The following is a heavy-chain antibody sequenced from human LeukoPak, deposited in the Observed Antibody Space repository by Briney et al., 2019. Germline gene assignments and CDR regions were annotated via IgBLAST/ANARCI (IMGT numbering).Heavy chain of an antibody. CDR1: GGSFSGYY. Sequence: SETLSLTCAVYGGSFSGYYWSWIRQPPGKGLEWIGSIYYSGSTYYNPSLKSRVTISVDTSKNQFSLKLSSVTAADTAVYYCARSNTYYYGSGSYYNAGLFDYWGQGTLVTVSS. V-gene: IGHV4-34*01. J-gene: IGHJ4*02. CDR2: IYYSGST. D-gene: IGHD3-10*01. CDR3: ARSNTYYYGSGSYYNAGLFDY.